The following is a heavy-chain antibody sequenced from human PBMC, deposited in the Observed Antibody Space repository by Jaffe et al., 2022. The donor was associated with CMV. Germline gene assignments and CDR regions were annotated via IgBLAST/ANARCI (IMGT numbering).Heavy chain of an antibody. CDR2: IKSKSTGGTT. CDR1: GFTFINAW. Sequence: EVQLVESGGGFVKPGGSLRLSCAASGFTFINAWMTWVRQAPGKGLEWVGRIKSKSTGGTTEYAAPVKGRFTISRDDSKKTMYLQMNSLEIEDTAVYYCTTDSPLITGPNREHPWGQGTLVTVSS. J-gene: IGHJ5*02. D-gene: IGHD1-26*01. CDR3: TTDSPLITGPNREHP. V-gene: IGHV3-15*01.